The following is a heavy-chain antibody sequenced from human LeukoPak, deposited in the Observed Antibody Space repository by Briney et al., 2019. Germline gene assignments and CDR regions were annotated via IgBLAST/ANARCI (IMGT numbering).Heavy chain of an antibody. V-gene: IGHV6-1*01. J-gene: IGHJ4*02. CDR3: ARDDKNGYIDY. D-gene: IGHD2-8*01. CDR2: TYYRSKWKN. Sequence: SQALSLTCAISGDSVSSNSAAWNWTRQSPLRALEWLGRTYYRSKWKNDYAVSVKSRITINPDTSKNQFSLQVNSVTPEDTAVYYCARDDKNGYIDYWGQGTVVTVSS. CDR1: GDSVSSNSAA.